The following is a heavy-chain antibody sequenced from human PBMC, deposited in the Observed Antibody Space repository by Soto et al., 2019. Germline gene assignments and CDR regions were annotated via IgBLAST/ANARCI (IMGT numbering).Heavy chain of an antibody. D-gene: IGHD3-22*01. CDR2: INHSGST. Sequence: SETLSLTCAVYGGSCSGYYWSWIRQPPGKGLEWIGEINHSGSTNYNPSLKSRVTISVDTSKNQFSLKLSSVTAADTAVYYCARERASYDSSGYHSGAFDIWGQGTMVTVSS. CDR3: ARERASYDSSGYHSGAFDI. V-gene: IGHV4-34*01. J-gene: IGHJ3*02. CDR1: GGSCSGYY.